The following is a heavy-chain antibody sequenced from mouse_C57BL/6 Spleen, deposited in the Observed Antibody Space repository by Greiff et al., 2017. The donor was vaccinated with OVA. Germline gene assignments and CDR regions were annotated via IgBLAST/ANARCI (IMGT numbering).Heavy chain of an antibody. CDR2: IYPRSGNT. V-gene: IGHV1-81*01. Sequence: VQLQPSGAELARPGASVKLSCKASGYTFTSYGISWVKQRTGQGLEWIGEIYPRSGNTYYNEKFKGKATLTADKSSSTAYMELRSLTSEDSAVYFCARRDYYGRDFDVWGTGTTVTVSS. CDR3: ARRDYYGRDFDV. D-gene: IGHD1-1*01. J-gene: IGHJ1*03. CDR1: GYTFTSYG.